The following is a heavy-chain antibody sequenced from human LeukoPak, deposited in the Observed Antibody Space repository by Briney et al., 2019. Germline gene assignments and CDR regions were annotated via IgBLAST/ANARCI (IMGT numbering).Heavy chain of an antibody. CDR2: ISYDGSNK. J-gene: IGHJ4*02. Sequence: GGSLRLSCAASGFTFSSYAMSWVRQAPGKGLEWVAVISYDGSNKYYADSVKGRFTISRDNSKNTLYLQMNSLRAEDTAVYYCAREWCGGDCYSSPADYWGQGTLVTVSS. D-gene: IGHD2-21*02. V-gene: IGHV3-30-3*01. CDR1: GFTFSSYA. CDR3: AREWCGGDCYSSPADY.